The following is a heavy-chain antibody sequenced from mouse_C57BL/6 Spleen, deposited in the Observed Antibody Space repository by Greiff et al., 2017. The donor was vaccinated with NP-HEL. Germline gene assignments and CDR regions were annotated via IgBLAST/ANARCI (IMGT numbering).Heavy chain of an antibody. CDR1: GYTFTSYW. J-gene: IGHJ3*01. V-gene: IGHV1-69*01. Sequence: VQLQQPGAELVMPGASVKLSCKASGYTFTSYWMHWVKQRPGQGLEWIGEIDPSDSYTNYNQKFKGKSTLTVDKSSSTAYMQLSSLTSEDSAVYYCARMSRGFDYWGQGTLVTVSA. CDR3: ARMSRGFDY. CDR2: IDPSDSYT.